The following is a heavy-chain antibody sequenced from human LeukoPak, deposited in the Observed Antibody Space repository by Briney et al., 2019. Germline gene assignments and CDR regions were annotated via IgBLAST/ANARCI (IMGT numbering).Heavy chain of an antibody. Sequence: GSLRLSCAASGFTFSSYGMHCVRQAPGKGLEWVAFIRYDGSKKKYADSVKGRFTISRDNSKNTIYVQMNSLRADDTAVYYCAKDLSDYYDSSPFDYWGQGTLVTVSS. D-gene: IGHD3-22*01. J-gene: IGHJ4*02. CDR2: IRYDGSKK. CDR3: AKDLSDYYDSSPFDY. V-gene: IGHV3-30*02. CDR1: GFTFSSYG.